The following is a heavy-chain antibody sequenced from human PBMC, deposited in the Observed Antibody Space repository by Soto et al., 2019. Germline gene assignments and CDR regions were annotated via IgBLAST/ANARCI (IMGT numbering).Heavy chain of an antibody. Sequence: SETLSLTCTVSGVSISSSSFYWGWIRQPPGKGLEWIGSIYYSGSTYYNPSLKSRVTISVDTSKNQFSLKLSSVTAADTAVYYCARRASDYGDYPSDYWYFDLWGRGTLVTVSS. CDR2: IYYSGST. V-gene: IGHV4-39*01. D-gene: IGHD4-17*01. CDR1: GVSISSSSFY. CDR3: ARRASDYGDYPSDYWYFDL. J-gene: IGHJ2*01.